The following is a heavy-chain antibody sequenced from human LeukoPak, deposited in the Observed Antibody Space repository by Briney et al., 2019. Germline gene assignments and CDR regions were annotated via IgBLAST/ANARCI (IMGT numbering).Heavy chain of an antibody. CDR3: ARVDRPLWHAGFDY. CDR2: INPSGGST. CDR1: GYTFTSYY. Sequence: ASVKVSCKASGYTFTSYYLLWVRQAPGQGLEWMGIINPSGGSTSYAQKFQGRVTMTRDMSTSTVYMELSSLRSEDTAVYYCARVDRPLWHAGFDYWGQGTLVTVSS. D-gene: IGHD3-10*01. J-gene: IGHJ4*02. V-gene: IGHV1-46*01.